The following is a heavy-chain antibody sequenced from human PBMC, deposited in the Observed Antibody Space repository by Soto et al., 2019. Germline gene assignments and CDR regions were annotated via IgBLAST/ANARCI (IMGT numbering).Heavy chain of an antibody. Sequence: QVQLQESGPGLVKPSQTLSLTCTVSGGSISSGGYFLSWIRLHPGKGLEWIGHIYYSGSTYYNPSLKSRVTMSVNTAKNQFSLKLSTVTAADTAVYFCARDPRTHYYDSSGYSIYYYGMDVWGQRTTVTVS. V-gene: IGHV4-31*03. CDR1: GGSISSGGYF. D-gene: IGHD3-22*01. CDR3: ARDPRTHYYDSSGYSIYYYGMDV. CDR2: IYYSGST. J-gene: IGHJ6*02.